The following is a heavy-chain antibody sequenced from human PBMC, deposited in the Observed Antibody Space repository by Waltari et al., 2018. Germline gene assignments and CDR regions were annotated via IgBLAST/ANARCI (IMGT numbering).Heavy chain of an antibody. D-gene: IGHD3-22*01. J-gene: IGHJ4*02. CDR1: GGSISSSSYY. CDR3: ARGFYYDSSGYYYVFNYFDY. Sequence: QLQLQESGPGLVKPSETLSLTCTVSGGSISSSSYYWGWLRQPPGKGLEWIGSIYYSGSTYYNPSLKSRVTISVDTSKNQFSLKLSSVTAADTAVYYCARGFYYDSSGYYYVFNYFDYWGQGTLVTVSS. CDR2: IYYSGST. V-gene: IGHV4-39*07.